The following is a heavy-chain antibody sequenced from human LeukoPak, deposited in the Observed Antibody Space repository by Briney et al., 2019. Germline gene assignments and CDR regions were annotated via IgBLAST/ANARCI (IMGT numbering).Heavy chain of an antibody. CDR3: VKDRGGYVKYKTFES. CDR2: IKHDGSEK. Sequence: GVSLRLSCAASGFTFRASWSGGGAKGPGKGLGWGANIKHDGSEKYYVDSVKGRFTISKDIPKNSLYLQMNSLRAEDTAVYFCVKDRGGYVKYKTFESWGQGTLVTVSS. D-gene: IGHD5-12*01. V-gene: IGHV3-7*01. J-gene: IGHJ4*02. CDR1: GFTFRASW.